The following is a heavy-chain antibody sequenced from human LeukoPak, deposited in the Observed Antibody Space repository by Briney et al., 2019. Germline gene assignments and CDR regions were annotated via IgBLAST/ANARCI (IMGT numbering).Heavy chain of an antibody. CDR2: IKKEGSET. D-gene: IGHD5-12*01. V-gene: IGHV3-7*01. CDR1: GFIFTSYW. CDR3: ARDVGASGYDSFDY. J-gene: IGHJ4*02. Sequence: GGSLRLSCAASGFIFTSYWRSWVRQAPGEGLEWVANIKKEGSETYYVDSVKGRFSPSTDNAKNSLYLQMNSLRAEDTAVYYCARDVGASGYDSFDYWGQKTLVTASS.